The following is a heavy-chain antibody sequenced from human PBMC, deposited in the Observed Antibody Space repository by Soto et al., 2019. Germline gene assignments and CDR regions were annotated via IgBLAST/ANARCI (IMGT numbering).Heavy chain of an antibody. CDR2: ISGNGGII. CDR1: GFSFSTSD. CDR3: VKGEYYYDSSGYYPFDY. V-gene: IGHV3-64D*06. Sequence: PGGSLRLSCSASGFSFSTSDLHWVRQAPGKGLEYVLGISGNGGIIYSGDTVKDRFSISRDNSKNMVYLQLSGLTIDDTAIYYCVKGEYYYDSSGYYPFDYWGQGTLVTVSS. D-gene: IGHD3-22*01. J-gene: IGHJ4*02.